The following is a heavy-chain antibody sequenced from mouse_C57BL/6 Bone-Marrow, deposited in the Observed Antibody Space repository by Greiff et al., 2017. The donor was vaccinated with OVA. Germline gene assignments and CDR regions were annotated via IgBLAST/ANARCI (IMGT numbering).Heavy chain of an antibody. J-gene: IGHJ2*01. V-gene: IGHV1-50*01. CDR3: AYFDY. CDR2: IDPSDSYT. Sequence: QVQLKQPGAELVKPGASVKLSCKASGYTFTSYWMQWIKQRPGQGLEWIGEIDPSDSYTNYNQKFKGKATLTVDTSSSTAYMQHSSLTYEDSAVYYCAYFDYWGQGTTLTVSS. CDR1: GYTFTSYW.